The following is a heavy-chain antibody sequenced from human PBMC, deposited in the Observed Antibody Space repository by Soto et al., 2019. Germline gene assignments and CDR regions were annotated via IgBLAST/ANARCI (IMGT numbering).Heavy chain of an antibody. CDR1: GGTFSSYA. Sequence: SVKVSCKASGGTFSSYAISWVRQAPGQGLEWMGGIIPIFGTANYAQQFQGRVIIDRDTSASTAYMELSSLRSEDTAVYYCARGGYFDSSNYLAYWGLGTLVTVSS. J-gene: IGHJ4*02. CDR3: ARGGYFDSSNYLAY. D-gene: IGHD3-22*01. V-gene: IGHV1-69*05. CDR2: IIPIFGTA.